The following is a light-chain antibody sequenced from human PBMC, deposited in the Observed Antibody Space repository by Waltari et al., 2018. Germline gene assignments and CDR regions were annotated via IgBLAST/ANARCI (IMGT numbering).Light chain of an antibody. Sequence: SVLTQPPSASGTPGQRVSLSCSGTRSNTGRNSLHWYQQLPGTAPKLLTHSNNQRPSGVPDRFSGSKSGTSASLAISGLQSEDEAHYYCAAWDASLNGWVFGGGTKLTVL. CDR2: SNN. J-gene: IGLJ3*02. CDR3: AAWDASLNGWV. V-gene: IGLV1-44*01. CDR1: RSNTGRNS.